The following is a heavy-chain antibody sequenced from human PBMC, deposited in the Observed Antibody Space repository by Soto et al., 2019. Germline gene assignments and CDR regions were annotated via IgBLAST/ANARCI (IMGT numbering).Heavy chain of an antibody. CDR2: ISPYTGKT. CDR3: ARLGWELQSGRRYSDY. V-gene: IGHV1-18*04. J-gene: IGHJ4*02. Sequence: QVQLVQSGAEVKKAGASMKVSCKASGYTFSSNAITWVRQAPGQGLEWMGWISPYTGKTTYADKFQGRVTMTTDPSTSTAYMELRALRSDDTAVYYCARLGWELQSGRRYSDYWGQGTLITVSS. CDR1: GYTFSSNA. D-gene: IGHD1-26*01.